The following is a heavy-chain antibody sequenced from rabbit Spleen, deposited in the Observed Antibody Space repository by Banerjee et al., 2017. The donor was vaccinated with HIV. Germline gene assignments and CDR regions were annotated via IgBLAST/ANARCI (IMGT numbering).Heavy chain of an antibody. J-gene: IGHJ4*01. CDR1: GFSFSSSDY. CDR2: IAGSSSGFT. D-gene: IGHD2-1*01. V-gene: IGHV1S40*01. Sequence: QSLEESGGDLVKPGASLTLTCTASGFSFSSSDYMCWVRQAPGKGLEWISCIAGSSSGFTYSATWAKGRFTCSKTSSTTVTLQMTGLTAADTATYFCARGSATMTLVITGYYLSLWGQGTLVTVS. CDR3: ARGSATMTLVITGYYLSL.